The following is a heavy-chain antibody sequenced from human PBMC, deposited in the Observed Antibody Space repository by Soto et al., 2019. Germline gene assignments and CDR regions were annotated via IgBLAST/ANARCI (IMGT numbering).Heavy chain of an antibody. CDR3: AHRVLRTVFGLVTTTAIYFDF. J-gene: IGHJ4*02. CDR2: IYWNDNK. Sequence: QITLNESGPTVVRPTETLTLTCRFSGFSLTTSGVGVGWIRQSPGKAPEGLALIYWNDNKRYSASLKSMPTITKDTSKHQVVLTVSDLDLTDTATYYCAHRVLRTVFGLVTTTAIYFDFWGQGTPVAVSS. D-gene: IGHD3-3*01. V-gene: IGHV2-5*01. CDR1: GFSLTTSGVG.